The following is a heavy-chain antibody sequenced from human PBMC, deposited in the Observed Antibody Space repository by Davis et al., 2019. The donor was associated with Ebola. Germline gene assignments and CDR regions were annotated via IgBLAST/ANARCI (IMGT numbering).Heavy chain of an antibody. V-gene: IGHV4-59*01. Sequence: SETLSLTCTLSGDSISSDYWSWIRQSPGKGLEWIGYIYYSGSTNYNPSLKTRVTISVDTYKNQFSLKLCSVTAADTAVYYCARAAAWVGATHYWGQGTLVTVSS. D-gene: IGHD1-26*01. CDR3: ARAAAWVGATHY. CDR2: IYYSGST. J-gene: IGHJ4*02. CDR1: GDSISSDY.